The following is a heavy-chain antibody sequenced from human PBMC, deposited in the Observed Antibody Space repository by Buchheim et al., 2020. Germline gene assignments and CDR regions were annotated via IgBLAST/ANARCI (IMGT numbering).Heavy chain of an antibody. CDR2: ISGSGGST. CDR3: AKDSTGYSSGWPEFDY. CDR1: GFTFSSYA. Sequence: EVQLLESGGGLVQPGGSLRLSCAASGFTFSSYAMSWVRQAPGKGLEWVSAISGSGGSTYYADSVKGRFTISRDNSKTTLYLKMNRLRAEDTAVYYCAKDSTGYSSGWPEFDYWGQGTL. D-gene: IGHD6-19*01. J-gene: IGHJ4*02. V-gene: IGHV3-23*01.